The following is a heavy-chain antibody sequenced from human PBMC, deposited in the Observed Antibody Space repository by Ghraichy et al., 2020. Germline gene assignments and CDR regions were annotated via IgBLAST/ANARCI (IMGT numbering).Heavy chain of an antibody. V-gene: IGHV3-7*03. Sequence: GGSLRLSCAASGFTFNKYWMSWVRQAPGKGPEWVANIKQDGIEKDYVDSVKGRFTISRDNAKNLLYLQMNSLRAEDTAVYYCARDPRRKTRVNLIVVDDAFDIWGHGKMVTVSS. CDR1: GFTFNKYW. J-gene: IGHJ3*02. D-gene: IGHD2-15*01. CDR2: IKQDGIEK. CDR3: ARDPRRKTRVNLIVVDDAFDI.